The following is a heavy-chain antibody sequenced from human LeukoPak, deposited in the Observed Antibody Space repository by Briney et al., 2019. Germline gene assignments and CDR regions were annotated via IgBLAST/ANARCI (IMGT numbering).Heavy chain of an antibody. D-gene: IGHD4-11*01. J-gene: IGHJ5*01. V-gene: IGHV3-33*06. CDR2: IWSDATEK. CDR1: GFTFSHFG. Sequence: PGGSPRPSCRTSGFTFSHFGMHWVRQAPGKGLEWVAVIWSDATEKYYGNSVKGRFTISRDNYDNTVSLQMNSLRVEDTAVYYCAKDAQRGFDFSNSLESWGQGTVVTVSP. CDR3: AKDAQRGFDFSNSLES.